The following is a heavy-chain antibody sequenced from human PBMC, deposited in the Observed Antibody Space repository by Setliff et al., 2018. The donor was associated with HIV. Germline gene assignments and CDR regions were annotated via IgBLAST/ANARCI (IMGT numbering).Heavy chain of an antibody. V-gene: IGHV3-33*01. CDR3: ARYSSTWHTFDY. Sequence: GGSLRLSCRASGFTFSNYGMHWVRQAPGKGLEWVAVIWYDGSNQNYADSVKGRLTVSRDNSNNTLYLQMHSLTPEDTAVYHCARYSSTWHTFDYWGQGTPVTVS. J-gene: IGHJ4*02. D-gene: IGHD6-13*01. CDR2: IWYDGSNQ. CDR1: GFTFSNYG.